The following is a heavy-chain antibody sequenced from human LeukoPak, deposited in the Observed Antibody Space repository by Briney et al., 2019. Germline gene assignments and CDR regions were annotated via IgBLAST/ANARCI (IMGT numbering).Heavy chain of an antibody. CDR2: INPNSGGT. CDR1: GYTFTGYY. J-gene: IGHJ5*02. CDR3: ARAGWGSGYYDNWFDP. Sequence: VASVKVSCKASGYTFTGYYMHWVRQAPGQGLEWMGWINPNSGGTNYAQKFQGRVTMTRDTSISTAYMELSSLRSEDTAVYYCARAGWGSGYYDNWFDPWGQGTLVTVSS. D-gene: IGHD3-22*01. V-gene: IGHV1-2*02.